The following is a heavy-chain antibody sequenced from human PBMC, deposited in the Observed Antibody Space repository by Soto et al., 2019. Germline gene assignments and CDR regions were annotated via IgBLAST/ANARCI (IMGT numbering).Heavy chain of an antibody. D-gene: IGHD2-2*01. CDR1: GYTLTEIS. CDR2: LDPEDGET. CDR3: AICSSTSCYLGAFDI. Sequence: ASVKVSCKVSGYTLTEISMHWVRQAPGKGLEWMGGLDPEDGETIYAQKFQGRATMTEDTSTDTAYMELSSLRSEDTAVYYCAICSSTSCYLGAFDIWGQGTMVTVSS. V-gene: IGHV1-24*01. J-gene: IGHJ3*02.